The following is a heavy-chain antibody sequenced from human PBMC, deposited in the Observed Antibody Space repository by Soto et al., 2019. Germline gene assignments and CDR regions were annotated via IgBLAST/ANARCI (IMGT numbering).Heavy chain of an antibody. CDR1: GFTFSSYA. V-gene: IGHV3-30-3*01. Sequence: GGSLRLSCAASGFTFSSYAMHWVRQAPGKGLEWVAVISYDGSNKNYADSVKGRFTISRDSSKNTVYLQMDSLKVEDTAVYYCARDVDRTSHLNWFDPWGQGVMVTVSS. CDR2: ISYDGSNK. D-gene: IGHD5-12*01. CDR3: ARDVDRTSHLNWFDP. J-gene: IGHJ5*02.